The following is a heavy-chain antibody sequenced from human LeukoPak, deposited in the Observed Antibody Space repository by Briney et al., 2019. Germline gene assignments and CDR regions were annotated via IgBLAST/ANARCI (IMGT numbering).Heavy chain of an antibody. CDR2: INPNSAGT. CDR3: ARSNWNYDLPGYYFDY. D-gene: IGHD1-7*01. V-gene: IGHV1-2*02. CDR1: GFTFTAYY. J-gene: IGHJ4*02. Sequence: ASVKVSCKASGFTFTAYYMHWVRQAPGQGLEWMGWINPNSAGTNYAQRFQGRVTMTRDPSISTAYMELSRLKSDDTAVYYCARSNWNYDLPGYYFDYWGQGTLVTVSS.